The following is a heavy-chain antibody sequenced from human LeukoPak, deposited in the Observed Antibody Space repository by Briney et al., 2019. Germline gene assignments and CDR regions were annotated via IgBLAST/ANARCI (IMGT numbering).Heavy chain of an antibody. D-gene: IGHD5-18*01. CDR3: ARDSYGPLDY. CDR1: GFTFTTYA. J-gene: IGHJ4*02. V-gene: IGHV3-23*01. CDR2: VSGRGGST. Sequence: GGSLRLSCAASGFTFTTYAMTWVRQAPGKGLEWVSVVSGRGGSTYYADSVKGRFTISRDNSKNTLYLQMNSLRAEDTAVYYCARDSYGPLDYWGQGTLVTVSS.